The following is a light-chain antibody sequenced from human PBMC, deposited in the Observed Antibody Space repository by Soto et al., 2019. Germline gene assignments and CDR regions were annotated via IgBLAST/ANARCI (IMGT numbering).Light chain of an antibody. CDR1: QGISSY. CDR3: QHLIDYPIT. J-gene: IGKJ5*01. Sequence: AIRMTQSPSSLSASTGDRVTITCRASQGISSYLAWYQQKPGKAPKLLIYAASTLQSGVPSRFSGSGSGTDFTLTISCLQSEDFATYYCQHLIDYPITFGQGTRLEI. V-gene: IGKV1-8*01. CDR2: AAS.